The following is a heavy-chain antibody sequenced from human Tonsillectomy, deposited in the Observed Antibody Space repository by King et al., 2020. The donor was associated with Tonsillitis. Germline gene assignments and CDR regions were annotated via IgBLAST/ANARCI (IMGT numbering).Heavy chain of an antibody. Sequence: VPLQESGPGLVKPSQTLSLTCTVSGGSISSGSYYWSWIRQPAGQGLEWIGRIYTSGSTNYNPSLKSRVTMSVDTSKNQFSLKLSSVTAADTAVYYCAREAGYSSSWPDYWGQGTLVTVSS. CDR1: GGSISSGSYY. D-gene: IGHD6-13*01. V-gene: IGHV4-61*02. CDR2: IYTSGST. CDR3: AREAGYSSSWPDY. J-gene: IGHJ4*02.